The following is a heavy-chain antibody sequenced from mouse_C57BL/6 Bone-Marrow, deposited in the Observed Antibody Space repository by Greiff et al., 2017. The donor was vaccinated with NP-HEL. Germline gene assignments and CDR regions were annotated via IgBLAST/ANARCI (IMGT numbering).Heavy chain of an antibody. CDR1: GFTFSDYG. CDR3: AREGITTVDY. Sequence: DVKLVESGGGLVKPGGSLKLSCAASGFTFSDYGMHWVRQAPEKGLEWVAYISSGSSTIYYADTVKGRFTISRDNAKNTLFLQMTSLRSEDTAMYYCAREGITTVDYWGQGTTLTVSS. D-gene: IGHD1-1*01. CDR2: ISSGSSTI. V-gene: IGHV5-17*01. J-gene: IGHJ2*01.